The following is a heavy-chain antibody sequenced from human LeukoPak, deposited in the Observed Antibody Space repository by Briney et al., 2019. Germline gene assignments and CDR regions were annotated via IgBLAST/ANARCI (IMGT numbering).Heavy chain of an antibody. CDR3: ARRYSGYENFDY. D-gene: IGHD5-12*01. Sequence: ASVKVSCKASGYTFTGYYIHWVRQAPGQGLEWMGWINPNSGATNYAQNFQGRVTMTRDTSLSTAYMELSRLRSDDTAIYYCARRYSGYENFDYWGQGTLVTVSS. J-gene: IGHJ4*02. CDR1: GYTFTGYY. V-gene: IGHV1-2*02. CDR2: INPNSGAT.